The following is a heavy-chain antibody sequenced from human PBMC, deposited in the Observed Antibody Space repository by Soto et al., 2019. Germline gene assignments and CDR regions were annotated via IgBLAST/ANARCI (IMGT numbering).Heavy chain of an antibody. CDR2: IYHSGST. CDR1: SGSISSSNW. J-gene: IGHJ6*03. D-gene: IGHD6-25*01. Sequence: SETLSLTCAVSSGSISSSNWWSWVRQPPGKGLEWIGEIYHSGSTNYNPSLMSRVTISVDKSKNQFSLKLSSVTAADTAVYYCARWAATLASYMDVWGKGTTVTVSS. V-gene: IGHV4-4*02. CDR3: ARWAATLASYMDV.